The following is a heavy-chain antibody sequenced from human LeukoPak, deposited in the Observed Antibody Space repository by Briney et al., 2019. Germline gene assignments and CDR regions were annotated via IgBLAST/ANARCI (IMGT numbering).Heavy chain of an antibody. CDR3: ASCVGSGWELNWFDP. V-gene: IGHV1-2*02. Sequence: GASVKVSCKASGYTFTGYYMHWVRQAPGQGLEWMGWINPNSGGTNYAQKFQGRVTMTRGTSISTAYMELSRLRSDDTAVYYCASCVGSGWELNWFDPWGQGTLVTVSS. CDR2: INPNSGGT. CDR1: GYTFTGYY. J-gene: IGHJ5*02. D-gene: IGHD6-19*01.